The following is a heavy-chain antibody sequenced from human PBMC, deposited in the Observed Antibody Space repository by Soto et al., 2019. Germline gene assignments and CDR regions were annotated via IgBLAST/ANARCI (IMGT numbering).Heavy chain of an antibody. V-gene: IGHV1-8*01. CDR3: ARPLWRDDYNWGYFDL. CDR1: GYTFTSYD. D-gene: IGHD4-4*01. CDR2: MNPNSGNT. Sequence: ASVKVSCKASGYTFTSYDINWVRQATGQGLEWMGWMNPNSGNTGYAQKFQGRVTMTRNTSISTAYMELNSLRLEDTAVYYCARPLWRDDYNWGYFDLWGRGTLVTVSS. J-gene: IGHJ2*01.